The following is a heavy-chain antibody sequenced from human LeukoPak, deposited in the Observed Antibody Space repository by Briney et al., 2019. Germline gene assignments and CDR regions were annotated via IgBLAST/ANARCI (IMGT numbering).Heavy chain of an antibody. Sequence: PSETLSLTCAVYGGSFRGYYWSWIRQPPGKGLEWIGEMNHSGSTNYHPSLKSRVTISVDTYNKQFSLKLSYVTAADTAVYYCARLGIAAAGTRDFDYWGQGTLVTVSS. D-gene: IGHD6-13*01. CDR1: GGSFRGYY. J-gene: IGHJ4*02. CDR2: MNHSGST. CDR3: ARLGIAAAGTRDFDY. V-gene: IGHV4-34*01.